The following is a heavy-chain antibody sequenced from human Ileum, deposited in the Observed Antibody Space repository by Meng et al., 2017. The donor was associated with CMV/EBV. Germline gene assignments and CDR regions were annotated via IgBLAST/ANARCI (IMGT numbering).Heavy chain of an antibody. D-gene: IGHD2/OR15-2a*01. V-gene: IGHV2-5*02. CDR1: VFSLSTSGVG. CDR2: IYWDDDK. CDR3: AHRQSNSWFDS. J-gene: IGHJ5*01. Sequence: CIFSVFSLSTSGVGVGSIRQPPGKALEWLALIYWDDDKNYSPSLKSRLTITKDTSKNQVVLTMTNMDPVDTATYYCAHRQSNSWFDSWGQGTLVTVSS.